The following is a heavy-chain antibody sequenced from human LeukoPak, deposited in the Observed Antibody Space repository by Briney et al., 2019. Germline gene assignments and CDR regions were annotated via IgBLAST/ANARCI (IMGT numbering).Heavy chain of an antibody. CDR2: IYYSGST. CDR1: GGSISSSSYY. CDR3: ARDQYGDYNHWFDP. D-gene: IGHD4-17*01. V-gene: IGHV4-39*07. J-gene: IGHJ5*02. Sequence: SETLSLTCTVSGGSISSSSYYWGWIRQPPGKGLEWIGSIYYSGSTYYNPSLKSRVTISVDTSKNQFSLKLSSVTAADTAVYYCARDQYGDYNHWFDPWGQGTLVTVSS.